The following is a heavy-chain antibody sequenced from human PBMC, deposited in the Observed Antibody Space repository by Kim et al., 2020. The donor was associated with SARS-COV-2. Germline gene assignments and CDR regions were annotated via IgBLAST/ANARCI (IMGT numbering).Heavy chain of an antibody. V-gene: IGHV4-39*01. J-gene: IGHJ5*02. CDR3: ARAWFGAWFTGCFDP. CDR2: IYHTGST. Sequence: SETLSLTCSVSGYSITTVSYYWGWIRQSPGKGLEWIGSIYHTGSTYYNPSLKSRVTLSVDTSKNQFSLHMNSVTAADTAVYYCARAWFGAWFTGCFDPWG. D-gene: IGHD3-10*01. CDR1: GYSITTVSYY.